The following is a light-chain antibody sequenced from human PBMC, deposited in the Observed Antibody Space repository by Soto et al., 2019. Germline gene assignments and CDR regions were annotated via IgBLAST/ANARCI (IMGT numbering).Light chain of an antibody. CDR1: QSISSW. V-gene: IGKV1-5*01. CDR2: DAS. Sequence: DIQMTQSPSTQSASVGDRVTITSRASQSISSWLAWFQQKPGKAPKVLIYDASSLESGVPSRFSGSGSGTEFTLTISSLQPDDFATYYCQQYNSYSTFGQGTKVDI. CDR3: QQYNSYST. J-gene: IGKJ1*01.